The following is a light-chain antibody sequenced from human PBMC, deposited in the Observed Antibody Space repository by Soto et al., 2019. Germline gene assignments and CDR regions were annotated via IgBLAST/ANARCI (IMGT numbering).Light chain of an antibody. V-gene: IGKV1-39*01. J-gene: IGKJ2*01. CDR1: QSIDTY. CDR3: QQSYSPPKYS. CDR2: TAS. Sequence: PLTQSPPSLSASIGDTVTITCRASQSIDTYLNWYQQRPGKAPHLLIYTASHLQSGVPSRFSGSGSGTDFTLTISSLQPEDFATYYCQQSYSPPKYSFGQGTKLEI.